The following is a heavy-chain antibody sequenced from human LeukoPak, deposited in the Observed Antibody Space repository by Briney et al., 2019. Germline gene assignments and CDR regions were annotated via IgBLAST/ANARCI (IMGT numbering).Heavy chain of an antibody. J-gene: IGHJ4*02. CDR1: GGSISSYH. D-gene: IGHD6-13*01. Sequence: SETLSHTCSISGGSISSYHWSWIRQPPGKGLEWIGSINYSGSTNYNPSLKSRVTISLDTSKSQFALKLSSVTAADTAVYYCGSYWGDVATGYIDYWGQGTLVTVSS. V-gene: IGHV4-59*08. CDR2: INYSGST. CDR3: GSYWGDVATGYIDY.